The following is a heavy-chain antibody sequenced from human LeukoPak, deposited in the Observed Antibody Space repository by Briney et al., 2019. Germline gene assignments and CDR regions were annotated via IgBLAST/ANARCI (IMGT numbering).Heavy chain of an antibody. Sequence: PSETLSLTCTVSGGSISSYYWSWIRQPPGKGLEWIGYIYYSGSTNYNPSLKSRATISVDTSKNQFSLKLSSVTSADTAVYYCARLTVAGTYVGPWFDYWGQGTLVTVSS. V-gene: IGHV4-59*01. CDR3: ARLTVAGTYVGPWFDY. CDR1: GGSISSYY. D-gene: IGHD6-19*01. CDR2: IYYSGST. J-gene: IGHJ4*02.